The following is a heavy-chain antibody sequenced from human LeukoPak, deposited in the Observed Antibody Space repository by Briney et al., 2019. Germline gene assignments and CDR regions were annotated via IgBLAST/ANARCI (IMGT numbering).Heavy chain of an antibody. CDR2: IYWDDDK. CDR1: GFSLSTAPVG. J-gene: IGHJ4*02. Sequence: ESGPTLVKPTQTLTLTCTFSGFSLSTAPVGVGWIRQPPNEALEWLALIYWDDDKRYNPSLQSRLTITKDTSKNQVVLTMTNMDPVDTATYYCAHKGGSSWPLVYFDYWGQGTLVTVSS. CDR3: AHKGGSSWPLVYFDY. D-gene: IGHD6-13*01. V-gene: IGHV2-5*02.